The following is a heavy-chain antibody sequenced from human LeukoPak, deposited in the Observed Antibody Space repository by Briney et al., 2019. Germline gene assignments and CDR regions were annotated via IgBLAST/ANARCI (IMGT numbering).Heavy chain of an antibody. CDR3: ARGQRSYFRAVDD. Sequence: PSETLSLTCTVSGGSISSSRYYWGWIRQPPGKGLEWIGSIYYSGSTYYNPSLKSRVTISVDTSKNQFSLKLSSVTAADTAVYYCARGQRSYFRAVDDWGQGTLVTVSS. V-gene: IGHV4-39*07. J-gene: IGHJ4*02. CDR2: IYYSGST. CDR1: GGSISSSRYY. D-gene: IGHD1-26*01.